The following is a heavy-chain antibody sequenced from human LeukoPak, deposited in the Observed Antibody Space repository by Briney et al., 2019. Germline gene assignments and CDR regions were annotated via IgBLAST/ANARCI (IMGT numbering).Heavy chain of an antibody. D-gene: IGHD3-22*01. Sequence: PGGSLRLSCAASGFTFSSYAMHWVRQAPGKGLEWVAVISYDGSNKYYADSVKGRFTISRDNSKNTLYLQMNSLRAEDTAVYYCAREGGMIPRAFDIWGQGTMVTVSS. V-gene: IGHV3-30*04. J-gene: IGHJ3*02. CDR1: GFTFSSYA. CDR2: ISYDGSNK. CDR3: AREGGMIPRAFDI.